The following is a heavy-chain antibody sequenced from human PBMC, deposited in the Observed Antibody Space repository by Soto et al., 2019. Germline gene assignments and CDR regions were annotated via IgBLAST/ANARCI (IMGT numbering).Heavy chain of an antibody. D-gene: IGHD6-13*01. Sequence: SETLSLTCSVSGASISSYNWNWVRQSAGKGPEWVGRLNIAGTINYNPSLKSRITMSMDTSKNPISLHLRSVTAADTAMYYCARDRGEYTRSWFWYFSHWGHGTLVTVSS. CDR3: ARDRGEYTRSWFWYFSH. J-gene: IGHJ4*01. V-gene: IGHV4-4*07. CDR2: LNIAGTI. CDR1: GASISSYN.